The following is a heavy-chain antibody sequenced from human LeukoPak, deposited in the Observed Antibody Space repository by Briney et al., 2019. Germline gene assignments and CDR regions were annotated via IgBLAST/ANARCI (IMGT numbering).Heavy chain of an antibody. CDR3: ASPKTTVTPLDY. CDR2: IYYSGST. V-gene: IGHV4-59*08. D-gene: IGHD4-17*01. Sequence: SETLSLTCTVSGGSISGYYWSWIRQPPGKGLDWIGYIYYSGSTNYNPSLKSRVSISVDTSKNQFSLRLSSVTAADTAIYYCASPKTTVTPLDYWGQGTLVSVSS. CDR1: GGSISGYY. J-gene: IGHJ4*02.